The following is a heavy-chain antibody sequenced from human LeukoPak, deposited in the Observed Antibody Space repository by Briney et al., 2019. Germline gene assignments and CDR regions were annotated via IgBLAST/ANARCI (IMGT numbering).Heavy chain of an antibody. J-gene: IGHJ4*02. CDR2: IRSKAYGGTT. Sequence: GGSLRLSCTASGFTFGDYAMSWVRQAPGKGLEWVAFIRSKAYGGTTEYAASVKGRFTISRDDSKSIAYLQMNSLKTEDTAVYYCTRDLCSSTSCYAPFNYWGQGTLVTVSS. V-gene: IGHV3-49*04. D-gene: IGHD2-2*01. CDR1: GFTFGDYA. CDR3: TRDLCSSTSCYAPFNY.